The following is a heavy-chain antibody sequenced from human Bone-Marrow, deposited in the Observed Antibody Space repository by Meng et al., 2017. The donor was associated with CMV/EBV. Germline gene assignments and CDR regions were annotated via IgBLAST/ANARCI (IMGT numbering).Heavy chain of an antibody. Sequence: GESLKISCAASGFTFSTYWMHWVRQAPGKGLVWVSRINSDGSRTNYADSVKGRFTISRDNAKNILFLQMNSLRAEDTAVYYCARGITPFMTTSGLARRPPYGMDVWGQGTTVTVSS. D-gene: IGHD3/OR15-3a*01. J-gene: IGHJ6*02. CDR1: GFTFSTYW. V-gene: IGHV3-74*01. CDR2: INSDGSRT. CDR3: ARGITPFMTTSGLARRPPYGMDV.